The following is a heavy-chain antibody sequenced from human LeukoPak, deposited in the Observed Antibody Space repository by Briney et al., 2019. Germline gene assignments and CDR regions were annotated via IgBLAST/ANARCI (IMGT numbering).Heavy chain of an antibody. V-gene: IGHV3-48*04. CDR2: ISSSATTT. Sequence: GRSLRLSCAASGFTFSSYGMHWVRQAPGKGLEWVSYISSSATTTYYADSVKGRFTISRDNTKKSLYLQLTSLRAEDTAVYYCARANNWNYPYYFDFWGHGTLVTVSS. D-gene: IGHD1-7*01. CDR1: GFTFSSYG. CDR3: ARANNWNYPYYFDF. J-gene: IGHJ4*01.